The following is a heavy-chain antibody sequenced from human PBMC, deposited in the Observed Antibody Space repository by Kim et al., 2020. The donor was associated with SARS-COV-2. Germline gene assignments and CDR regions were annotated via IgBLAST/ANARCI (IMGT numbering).Heavy chain of an antibody. V-gene: IGHV3-48*01. CDR2: TI. J-gene: IGHJ4*02. Sequence: TIKYADSVAGRFTISRDDARNSLYLQMNNLAGEDSAVYYCARAHEHAFDSWGQGTRVTVSS. CDR3: ARAHEHAFDS.